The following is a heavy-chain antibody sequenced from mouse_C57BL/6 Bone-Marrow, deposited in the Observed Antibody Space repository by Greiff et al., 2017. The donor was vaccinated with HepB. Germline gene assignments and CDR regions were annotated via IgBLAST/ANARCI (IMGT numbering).Heavy chain of an antibody. CDR2: INPNNGGT. J-gene: IGHJ4*01. CDR1: GYTFTDYN. Sequence: EVQLQQSGPELVKPGASVKMSCKASGYTFTDYNMHWVKQSNGKSLEWIGYINPNNGGTSYNQKFKGKATLTVNKSSSTAYMELRSLTSEDSAVYYCARVGWLLRHYYAMDYWGQGTSVTVSS. CDR3: ARVGWLLRHYYAMDY. D-gene: IGHD2-3*01. V-gene: IGHV1-22*01.